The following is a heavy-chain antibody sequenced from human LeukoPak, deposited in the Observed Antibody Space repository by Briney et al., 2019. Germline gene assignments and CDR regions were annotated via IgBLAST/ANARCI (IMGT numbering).Heavy chain of an antibody. CDR1: GGYISSSSYY. Sequence: SETLSLTCTVSGGYISSSSYYWGWIRQPPGKGLEWIGSIYYSGSTYYNPPLKSRVTISVDTSKNQFSLKLSSVTAADTAVYYCARHSSRYCSGGSCYFPFFDNWFDPWGQGTLVTVSS. CDR3: ARHSSRYCSGGSCYFPFFDNWFDP. D-gene: IGHD2-15*01. J-gene: IGHJ5*02. CDR2: IYYSGST. V-gene: IGHV4-39*01.